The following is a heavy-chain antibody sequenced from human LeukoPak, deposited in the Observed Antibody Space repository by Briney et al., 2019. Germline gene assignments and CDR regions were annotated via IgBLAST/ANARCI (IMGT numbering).Heavy chain of an antibody. CDR2: INHSGST. CDR3: ARVYSSSLNYFDY. V-gene: IGHV4-34*01. D-gene: IGHD6-6*01. J-gene: IGHJ4*02. Sequence: ASETLSLTCAVYGGSFSGYYWSWIRQPPGKGLEWLGEINHSGSTNYNQSLKSRVTISVDTSKNQFSLKLSSVTAADTAVYYCARVYSSSLNYFDYWGQGTLVTVSS. CDR1: GGSFSGYY.